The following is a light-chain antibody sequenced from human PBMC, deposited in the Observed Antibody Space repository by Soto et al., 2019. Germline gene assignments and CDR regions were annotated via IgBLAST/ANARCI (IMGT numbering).Light chain of an antibody. Sequence: EIVLTQSPATLSLSPGERATLSCRASQTIRSDLTWYHQIPGQAPRLLIYNVSNRATGIPARFSGSGSGTDFPLPISSLEPEDFAFYYCHQLSNWRRTFGEGTRWIS. CDR1: QTIRSD. V-gene: IGKV3-11*01. J-gene: IGKJ1*01. CDR2: NVS. CDR3: HQLSNWRRT.